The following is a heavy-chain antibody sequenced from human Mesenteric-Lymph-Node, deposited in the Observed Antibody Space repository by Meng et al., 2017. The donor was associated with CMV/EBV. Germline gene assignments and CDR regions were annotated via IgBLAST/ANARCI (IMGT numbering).Heavy chain of an antibody. V-gene: IGHV3-21*01. Sequence: GGSLRLSCAASGFTFSSYSMNWVRQAPGKGLEWVSSISSSSSYIYYADSVKGRFTISRDNAKNSLYLQMNSLRAEDTAVYYCARVRTPEGGYYDYWGQGTLVTVSS. D-gene: IGHD3-22*01. CDR2: ISSSSSYI. CDR3: ARVRTPEGGYYDY. J-gene: IGHJ4*02. CDR1: GFTFSSYS.